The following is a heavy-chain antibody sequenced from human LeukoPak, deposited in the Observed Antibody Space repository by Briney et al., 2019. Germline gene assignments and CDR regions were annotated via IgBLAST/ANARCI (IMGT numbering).Heavy chain of an antibody. CDR2: MSRSSNYI. J-gene: IGHJ6*03. Sequence: PGGSLRLSCAASGFTFSSYWMHWVRQAPGTGLEWVSSMSRSSNYIYYADSVKGRFTISRDNAKNSLYLQMNSLRAEDTAVYYCARILFGYSRSWWIMDVWGKGTTVTVSS. CDR3: ARILFGYSRSWWIMDV. D-gene: IGHD6-13*01. CDR1: GFTFSSYW. V-gene: IGHV3-21*01.